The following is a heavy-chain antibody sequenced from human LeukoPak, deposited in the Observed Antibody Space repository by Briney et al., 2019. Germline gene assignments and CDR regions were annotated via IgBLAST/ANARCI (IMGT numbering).Heavy chain of an antibody. CDR3: ARDVLLWFGELDY. V-gene: IGHV1-2*02. D-gene: IGHD3-10*01. J-gene: IGHJ4*02. CDR2: INPNSGGT. CDR1: GYTFTGYY. Sequence: GASVKVSCKASGYTFTGYYMHWVRQAPGQGLEWMGWINPNSGGTNYAQKFQGRVTMTRDTSISTAYMELSRLRSDDTAVYYCARDVLLWFGELDYWGQGTLVTVSS.